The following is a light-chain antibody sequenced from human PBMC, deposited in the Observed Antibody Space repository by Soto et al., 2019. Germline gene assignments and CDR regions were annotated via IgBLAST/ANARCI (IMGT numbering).Light chain of an antibody. V-gene: IGLV1-47*01. CDR1: SPNIGSNY. J-gene: IGLJ3*02. CDR3: AAWDDSLSGPV. Sequence: QPVLTQPPSASGTPGQRVTISCSGSSPNIGSNYVYWYQQLPGTAPKLLIYSDAQRPSGVPDRISGSKSGTSASLAIRGLRSEDEGDYYCAAWDDSLSGPVFGGGTQLTVL. CDR2: SDA.